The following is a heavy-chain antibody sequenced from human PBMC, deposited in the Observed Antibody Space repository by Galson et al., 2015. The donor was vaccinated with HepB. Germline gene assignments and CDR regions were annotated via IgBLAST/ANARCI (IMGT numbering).Heavy chain of an antibody. CDR3: VRDDDLGPRSDFEY. J-gene: IGHJ4*02. CDR1: DFTFTDYY. CDR2: INPKNGAT. V-gene: IGHV1-2*02. Sequence: SVKVSCKAFDFTFTDYYFHWVRQAPGQGLEWIGWINPKNGATRYALKFQDRVTMTTDTSISTAYMDLGRLTFDDTAVYYCVRDDDLGPRSDFEYWGQGTLVTVSS. D-gene: IGHD3-16*01.